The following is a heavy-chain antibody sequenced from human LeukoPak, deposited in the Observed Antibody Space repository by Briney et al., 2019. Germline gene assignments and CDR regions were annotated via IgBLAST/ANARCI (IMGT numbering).Heavy chain of an antibody. CDR1: GYIFTNYG. D-gene: IGHD1-26*01. CDR2: IIPIFGTA. Sequence: GASVKVSCKASGYIFTNYGINWVRQAPGQGLEWMGGIIPIFGTANYAQKFQGRVTITADESTSTAYMELSSLRSEDTAVYYCARDVQWELPSYFDYWGQGTLVTVSS. V-gene: IGHV1-69*13. J-gene: IGHJ4*02. CDR3: ARDVQWELPSYFDY.